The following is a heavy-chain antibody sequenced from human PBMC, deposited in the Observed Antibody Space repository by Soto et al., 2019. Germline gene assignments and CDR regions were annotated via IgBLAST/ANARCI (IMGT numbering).Heavy chain of an antibody. J-gene: IGHJ5*02. CDR2: ISYDGSNK. CDR3: AKDQTVRGPPSDP. CDR1: GFTFSSYV. V-gene: IGHV3-30*18. Sequence: QVQLVESGGGVVQPGRSLRLSCAASGFTFSSYVMHWVRQAPGKGLEWVALISYDGSNKYYADSVKGRFTISRDNSKNTLYLQMNSLRAEDTAVYYCAKDQTVRGPPSDPWGQGTLVSVSS. D-gene: IGHD3-10*01.